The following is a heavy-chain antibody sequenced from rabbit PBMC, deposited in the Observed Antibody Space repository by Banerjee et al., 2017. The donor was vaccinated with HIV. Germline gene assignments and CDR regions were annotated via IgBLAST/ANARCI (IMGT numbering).Heavy chain of an antibody. V-gene: IGHV1S45*01. CDR1: GFSFSSRYW. J-gene: IGHJ6*01. D-gene: IGHD6-1*01. CDR2: MNAGTSGGS. Sequence: QEQLEESGGDLVKPEGSLTLTCTASGFSFSSRYWICWVRQAPGKGLEWIGCMNAGTSGGSYYARWAKGRFTISKTSSTTVTLQMTSLTAADTATYFCARDYNYAWGLWGPGTLVTVS. CDR3: ARDYNYAWGL.